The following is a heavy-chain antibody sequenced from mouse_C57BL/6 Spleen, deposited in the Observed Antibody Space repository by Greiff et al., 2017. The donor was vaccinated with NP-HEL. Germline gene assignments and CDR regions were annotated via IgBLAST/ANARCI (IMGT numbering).Heavy chain of an antibody. J-gene: IGHJ2*01. CDR1: GYTFTSYW. Sequence: VQLQQPGAELVRPGSSVKLSCKASGYTFTSYWMHWVKQRPIQGLEWIGNIDPSDSETHYNQKFKDKATLTVDKSSSTAYMQLSSLTSEDSAVYYCARADTTVVDFDDWGQGTTLTVSS. D-gene: IGHD1-1*01. V-gene: IGHV1-52*01. CDR2: IDPSDSET. CDR3: ARADTTVVDFDD.